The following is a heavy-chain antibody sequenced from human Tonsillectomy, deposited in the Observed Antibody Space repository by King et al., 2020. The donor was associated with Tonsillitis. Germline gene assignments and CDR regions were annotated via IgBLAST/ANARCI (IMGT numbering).Heavy chain of an antibody. Sequence: VQLVESGGDLVQPGGSLRLSCAASGFIASSNYMSWGRQAPGKGLEWVSLLYNGGATHYADSVKGRFTISGEISKNAVFLQMTGLRSEDTAVYYCARGRFGSPLVWGQGTVVAVSS. J-gene: IGHJ3*01. D-gene: IGHD3-16*01. CDR3: ARGRFGSPLV. V-gene: IGHV3-53*01. CDR2: LYNGGAT. CDR1: GFIASSNY.